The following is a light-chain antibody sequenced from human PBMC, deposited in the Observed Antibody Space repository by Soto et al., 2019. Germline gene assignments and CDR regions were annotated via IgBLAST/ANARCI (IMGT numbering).Light chain of an antibody. Sequence: EIVLTQSPDTLSLSPGERATLSCRASQNVGNYFLWYQQKSGQAPRLLIYDAATRATGIPARFSGSGSGTDFTLTISSLEPEDFAVYFCQQRSDWVSFGGGTKVDIK. V-gene: IGKV3-11*01. J-gene: IGKJ4*01. CDR1: QNVGNY. CDR2: DAA. CDR3: QQRSDWVS.